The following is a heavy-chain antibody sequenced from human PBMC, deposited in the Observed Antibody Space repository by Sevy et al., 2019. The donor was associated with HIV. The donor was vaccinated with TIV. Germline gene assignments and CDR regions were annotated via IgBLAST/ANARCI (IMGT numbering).Heavy chain of an antibody. J-gene: IGHJ4*02. Sequence: GSLRLSCAASGFTFSNYAMHWVRQSPGKGLEWVAVISYDGSNNNYADSVKGRFTISRDDSKNTLYLQMISLRPEDTAAYYCARGLYLGYSSSWYYFDSWGQGIRVTVSS. CDR1: GFTFSNYA. V-gene: IGHV3-30-3*01. CDR2: ISYDGSNN. CDR3: ARGLYLGYSSSWYYFDS. D-gene: IGHD6-13*01.